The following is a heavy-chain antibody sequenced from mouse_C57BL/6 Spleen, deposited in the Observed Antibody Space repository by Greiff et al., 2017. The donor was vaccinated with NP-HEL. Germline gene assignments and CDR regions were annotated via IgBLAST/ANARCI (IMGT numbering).Heavy chain of an antibody. CDR2: IDPETGGT. V-gene: IGHV1-15*01. J-gene: IGHJ2*01. D-gene: IGHD2-3*01. CDR1: GYTFTDYE. Sequence: VKLMESGAELVRPGASVTLSCKASGYTFTDYEMHWVKQTPVHGLEWIGAIDPETGGTAYNQKFKGKAILTADKSSSTAYMELRSLTSEDSAVYYCTRDDDGYPYYFDYWGQGTTLTVSS. CDR3: TRDDDGYPYYFDY.